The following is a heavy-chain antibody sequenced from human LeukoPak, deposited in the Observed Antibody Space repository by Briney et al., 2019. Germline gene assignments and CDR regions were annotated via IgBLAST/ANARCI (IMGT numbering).Heavy chain of an antibody. CDR1: GFTFSSYS. J-gene: IGHJ4*02. D-gene: IGHD2-2*01. CDR3: ARDPPLGSCSTISCPHLDY. CDR2: ISSSSSTI. V-gene: IGHV3-48*01. Sequence: PGGSLGLSCAASGFTFSSYSMNWVRQAPGKGLEWVSYISSSSSTIYYADSVKGRFTISRDNAKNSLYLQMNSLRAEDTAVYYCARDPPLGSCSTISCPHLDYWGQGTLVTVSS.